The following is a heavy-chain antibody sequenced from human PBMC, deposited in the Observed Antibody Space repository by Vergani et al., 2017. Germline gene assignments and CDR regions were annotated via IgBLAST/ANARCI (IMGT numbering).Heavy chain of an antibody. V-gene: IGHV3-49*03. D-gene: IGHD3-10*01. J-gene: IGHJ3*02. CDR2: IRSKAYGQAT. CDR3: VRDQVTMLRGSDALDI. CDR1: GFTVGYYA. Sequence: EVQLVESGGDLVQPGRSLRLSCTASGFTVGYYAMDWFRQAPGLGLEWVGGIRSKAYGQATIYAASVKGRFTISRDDSKSIAYLQMNNLQTEDTAMYYCVRDQVTMLRGSDALDIWGQGTMVTVSS.